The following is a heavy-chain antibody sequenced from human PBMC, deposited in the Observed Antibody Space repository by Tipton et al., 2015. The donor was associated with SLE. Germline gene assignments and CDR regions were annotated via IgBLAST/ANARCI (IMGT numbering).Heavy chain of an antibody. CDR1: SGSISSSYFY. J-gene: IGHJ4*02. D-gene: IGHD6-13*01. CDR3: ASYVDPASWFPPFDS. V-gene: IGHV4-39*01. Sequence: TLSLTCSESSGSISSSYFYWAWFRPPPGKGLEWIASIYYSGSTYYNPSLESRITISVDTSKNQFSLRLSSVTAADTAVYYCASYVDPASWFPPFDSWGQGTLVTVSS. CDR2: IYYSGST.